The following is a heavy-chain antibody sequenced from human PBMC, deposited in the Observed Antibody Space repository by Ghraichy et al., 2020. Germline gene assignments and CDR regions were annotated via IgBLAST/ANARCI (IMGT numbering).Heavy chain of an antibody. CDR1: GFSLSNARMG. V-gene: IGHV2-26*01. CDR3: ARMSRQWLSRHWFDP. J-gene: IGHJ5*02. CDR2: IFSNDEK. Sequence: SGPTLVKPTETLTLTCTVSGFSLSNARMGMSWIRQPPGKALEWLAHIFSNDEKSYSTSLKSRLTISKDTFKSQVVLTMTNMDPVDTATYYCARMSRQWLSRHWFDPWGQGTLVTVSS. D-gene: IGHD6-19*01.